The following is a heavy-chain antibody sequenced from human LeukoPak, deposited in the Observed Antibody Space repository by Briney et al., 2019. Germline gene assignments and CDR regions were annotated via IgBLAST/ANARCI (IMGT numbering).Heavy chain of an antibody. CDR1: GGSFSGYY. CDR3: ASDDYGDHY. CDR2: INHSGST. D-gene: IGHD4-17*01. V-gene: IGHV4-34*01. Sequence: SETLSLTCAVYGGSFSGYYWSWIRQPPGKGLEWIGEINHSGSTNYNPSLKRRVTISVDTSKNQFSLKLSSVTAADTAVYYCASDDYGDHYWGQGTLVTVSS. J-gene: IGHJ4*02.